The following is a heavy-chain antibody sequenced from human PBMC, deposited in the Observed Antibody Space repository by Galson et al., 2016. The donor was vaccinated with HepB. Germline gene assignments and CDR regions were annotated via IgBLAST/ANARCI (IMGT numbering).Heavy chain of an antibody. V-gene: IGHV1-18*01. D-gene: IGHD6-19*01. CDR3: ARDWLVAVFDY. J-gene: IGHJ4*02. CDR2: ISAYNGNT. Sequence: SVKVSCKASGYTFASYGISWVRQAPGQGLEWMGWISAYNGNTNYAQKLQAGVTMTTDTSTSPAYMELRSLRSDDTAVYYCARDWLVAVFDYWGQGTLVTVSS. CDR1: GYTFASYG.